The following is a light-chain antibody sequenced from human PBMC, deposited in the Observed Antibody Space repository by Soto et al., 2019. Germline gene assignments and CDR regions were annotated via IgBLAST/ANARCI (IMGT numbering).Light chain of an antibody. V-gene: IGLV2-8*01. Sequence: QYALTQPPSASGSPGQSLTISCTGTSSDVGGYNFVSWYQQHPGKAPKLMISDVNRRPSGVPDRFSGSKSGNTASLTVSGLQAEDEADYYCSSYAGSNNWVFGGGTKVTVL. J-gene: IGLJ3*02. CDR1: SSDVGGYNF. CDR3: SSYAGSNNWV. CDR2: DVN.